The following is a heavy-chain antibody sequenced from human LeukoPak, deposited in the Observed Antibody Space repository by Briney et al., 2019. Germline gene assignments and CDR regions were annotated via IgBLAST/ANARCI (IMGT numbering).Heavy chain of an antibody. V-gene: IGHV4-34*01. CDR3: ARGTCSSFSYYYYMDV. D-gene: IGHD2-2*01. Sequence: SETLSLTCAVYGGSFSGYYWSWIRQPPGKGLEWVGETNHSGSTNYNPSLKSRVTISVDTSKNQLSLKLSSVTAADTAVYYCARGTCSSFSYYYYMDVWGKGTTVTVSS. CDR1: GGSFSGYY. J-gene: IGHJ6*03. CDR2: TNHSGST.